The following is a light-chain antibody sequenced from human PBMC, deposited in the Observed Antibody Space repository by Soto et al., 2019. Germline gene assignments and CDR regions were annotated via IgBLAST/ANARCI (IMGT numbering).Light chain of an antibody. V-gene: IGKV3-15*01. Sequence: EIVLTQSPATLSLSPGERATLSCRASQSVSSFLAWYQQKPGQAPRLLIYDTSTRATGVPARFSGSRSGTEFTLTISSLQSEDFAVYYCQQYNNWPVTFGQGTKVDIK. CDR2: DTS. CDR1: QSVSSF. J-gene: IGKJ1*01. CDR3: QQYNNWPVT.